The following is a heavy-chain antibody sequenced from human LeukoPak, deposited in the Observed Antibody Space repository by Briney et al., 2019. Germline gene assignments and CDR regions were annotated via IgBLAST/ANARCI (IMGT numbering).Heavy chain of an antibody. Sequence: GGSLRLSCAASGFTVSSNYMSWVRQAPGKGLEWVSVIYSGGSTYYADSVKGRFTISRDNSKNALYLQVNSLRAEDTAVYYCARDSKGLLDAFDIWGQGTMVTVSS. J-gene: IGHJ3*02. CDR3: ARDSKGLLDAFDI. CDR2: IYSGGST. CDR1: GFTVSSNY. D-gene: IGHD3-10*01. V-gene: IGHV3-53*01.